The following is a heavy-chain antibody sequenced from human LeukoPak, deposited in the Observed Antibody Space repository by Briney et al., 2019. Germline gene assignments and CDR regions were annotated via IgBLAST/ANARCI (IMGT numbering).Heavy chain of an antibody. J-gene: IGHJ3*02. V-gene: IGHV3-74*03. CDR2: INSDGNST. CDR1: GFTFSSYW. Sequence: GGSLRLSCVASGFTFSSYWMHWVRQAPGKGLAWVSRINSDGNSTKYAGSVKGRFTISRDNAKNTLYLQMNSLRAEDTAVYYCASQSPVGATEAFDIWGQGTMVTVS. D-gene: IGHD1-26*01. CDR3: ASQSPVGATEAFDI.